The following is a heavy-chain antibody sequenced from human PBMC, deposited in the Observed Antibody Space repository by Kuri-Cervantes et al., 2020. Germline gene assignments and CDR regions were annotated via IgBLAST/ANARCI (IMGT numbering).Heavy chain of an antibody. Sequence: LSLTCAASGFTFDDYAMHWVRQVPGKGLEWVSDISWNSGIIDYADAVKGRFTISRDNAKNSLYLQMNSLGAEDTAVYYCAREGGGSYPPGYDSWGQGTLVTVSS. CDR2: ISWNSGII. CDR3: AREGGGSYPPGYDS. J-gene: IGHJ4*02. D-gene: IGHD1-26*01. V-gene: IGHV3-9*01. CDR1: GFTFDDYA.